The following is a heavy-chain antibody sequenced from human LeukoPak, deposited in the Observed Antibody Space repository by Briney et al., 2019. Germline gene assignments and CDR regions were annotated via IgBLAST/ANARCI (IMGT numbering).Heavy chain of an antibody. Sequence: PSETLSLTCTVSGGSISSYYWSWIRQPPGKGLEWIGYIYHSGSTNYNPSLKSRVTISVDTSKNQFSLKLSSVTAADTAVYYCARGRSSSLPTYYYYYYMDVWGKGTTVTVSS. D-gene: IGHD6-13*01. V-gene: IGHV4-59*01. CDR1: GGSISSYY. J-gene: IGHJ6*03. CDR3: ARGRSSSLPTYYYYYYMDV. CDR2: IYHSGST.